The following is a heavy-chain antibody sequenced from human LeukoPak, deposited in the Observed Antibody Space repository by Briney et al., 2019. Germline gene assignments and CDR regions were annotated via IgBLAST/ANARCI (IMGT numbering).Heavy chain of an antibody. D-gene: IGHD4-23*01. Sequence: SETLSLTCTVSGGSTSSSSYYWSWIRQPPGKGLEWIGEINHSGSTNYNPSLKSRVTISVDTSKNQFSLKLSSVTAADTAVYYCARGIYGGNGGGSSGDGEGQKDYWGQGTLVTVSS. J-gene: IGHJ4*02. CDR2: INHSGST. CDR1: GGSTSSSSYY. CDR3: ARGIYGGNGGGSSGDGEGQKDY. V-gene: IGHV4-39*07.